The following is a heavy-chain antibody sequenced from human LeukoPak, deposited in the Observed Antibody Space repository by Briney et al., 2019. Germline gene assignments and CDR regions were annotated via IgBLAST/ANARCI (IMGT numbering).Heavy chain of an antibody. D-gene: IGHD3-22*01. CDR1: GFTVSSNY. CDR2: IYSGGST. CDR3: ARVGFDSSGYYYAN. J-gene: IGHJ4*02. Sequence: GGSLRLSCAASGFTVSSNYMSWVRQAPGKGLEWVSVIYSGGSTYYADSVKGRFTISRDNSKNTLYLQMNSLRAEDTAVYYCARVGFDSSGYYYANWGQGTLVTVSS. V-gene: IGHV3-53*01.